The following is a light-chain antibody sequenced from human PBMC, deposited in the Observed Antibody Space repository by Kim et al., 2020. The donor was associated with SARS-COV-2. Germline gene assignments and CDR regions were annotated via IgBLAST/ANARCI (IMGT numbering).Light chain of an antibody. V-gene: IGLV4-69*01. J-gene: IGLJ3*02. CDR2: LNSDGSH. CDR1: SGHSTYA. Sequence: SVKRTCILTSGHSTYAIAWHQQQPEKGPRFLMKLNSDGSHRRGDGIPDRFSGSSSGTERYLTISSVQAEDEADYYCQTWDTAIRVFGGGTKLAVL. CDR3: QTWDTAIRV.